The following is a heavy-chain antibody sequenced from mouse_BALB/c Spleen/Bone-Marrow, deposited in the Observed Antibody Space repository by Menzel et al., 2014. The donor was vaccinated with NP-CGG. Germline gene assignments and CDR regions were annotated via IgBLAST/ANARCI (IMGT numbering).Heavy chain of an antibody. CDR1: GYSFTGYY. CDR3: AREYYGNYVLDY. V-gene: IGHV1-31*01. D-gene: IGHD2-1*01. CDR2: INPYNGAT. J-gene: IGHJ2*01. Sequence: VQLQQSGPELVKPGASVKISCKASGYSFTGYYMHWAKQSHVKSLERIGRINPYNGATSYNQNFKDKASLTVDKSSSTAYMELHSLTSEDSAVYYCAREYYGNYVLDYWGRGTTLTVSS.